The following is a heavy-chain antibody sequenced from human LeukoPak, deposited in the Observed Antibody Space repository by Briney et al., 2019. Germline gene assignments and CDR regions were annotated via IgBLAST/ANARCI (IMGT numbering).Heavy chain of an antibody. V-gene: IGHV3-30*03. CDR1: GFTFSSYG. CDR3: ARDGPILTGYYRAVHFDY. D-gene: IGHD3-9*01. CDR2: ISYDGSNK. J-gene: IGHJ4*02. Sequence: GRSLRLSCAASGFTFSSYGMHWVRQAPGKELEWVAVISYDGSNKYYADSVKGRFTISRDNSKNTLYLQMNSLRAEDTAVYYCARDGPILTGYYRAVHFDYWGQGTLVTVSS.